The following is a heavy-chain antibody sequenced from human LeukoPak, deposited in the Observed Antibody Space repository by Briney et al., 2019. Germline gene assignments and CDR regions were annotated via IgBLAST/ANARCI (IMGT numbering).Heavy chain of an antibody. CDR3: ARVMFDSTDYHPGPLDY. Sequence: GGSLRLSCAASGFTFSSYDMNWVRQAPGKGLEWVSYITTSGSTRYYADSVRGRFTISRDNAKKSLHLQMNSLRDEDTAFYYCARVMFDSTDYHPGPLDYWGQGTLVTVCS. CDR1: GFTFSSYD. V-gene: IGHV3-48*03. J-gene: IGHJ4*02. D-gene: IGHD3-16*01. CDR2: ITTSGSTR.